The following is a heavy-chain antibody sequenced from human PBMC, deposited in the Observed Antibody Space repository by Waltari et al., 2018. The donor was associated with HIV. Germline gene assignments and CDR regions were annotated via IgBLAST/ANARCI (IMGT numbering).Heavy chain of an antibody. J-gene: IGHJ4*02. Sequence: EVQLVESGGGLVQPGGSLRLSCAASGFTFNSHWMSGLRQAPGKGLEWVANIKQDGSDKNYVDSVKGPFTISRDNAKNSLYLQMNSLRAEDTAVYYCVRNGGSFDYWGQGTLVTVSS. CDR3: VRNGGSFDY. V-gene: IGHV3-7*01. CDR1: GFTFNSHW. CDR2: IKQDGSDK. D-gene: IGHD1-26*01.